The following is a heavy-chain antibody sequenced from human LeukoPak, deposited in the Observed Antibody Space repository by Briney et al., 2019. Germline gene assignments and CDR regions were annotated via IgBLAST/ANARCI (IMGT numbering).Heavy chain of an antibody. J-gene: IGHJ5*02. CDR2: IKQDGSEK. D-gene: IGHD2-2*01. V-gene: IGHV3-7*01. CDR1: GFAFSNYV. CDR3: ARDDCSSISCYHNWFDP. Sequence: PGRSLRLSCAASGFAFSNYVMHWVRQTPGKGLEWVANIKQDGSEKYYVDSVKGRFTISRDNAKNSLYLQMNSLRAEDTAVYYCARDDCSSISCYHNWFDPWGQGTLVTVSS.